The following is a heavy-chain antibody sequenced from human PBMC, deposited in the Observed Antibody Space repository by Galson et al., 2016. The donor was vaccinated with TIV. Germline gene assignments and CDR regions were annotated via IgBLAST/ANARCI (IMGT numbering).Heavy chain of an antibody. V-gene: IGHV3-53*01. D-gene: IGHD1-14*01. CDR3: ANHEQGDS. CDR1: GFTVGNNY. Sequence: SLRLSCAASGFTVGNNYMSWVRQPPGKGLEWVAAMYSGGDTVYADSVKGRFNISRDSSKNTLYLQINGLRAEDTAVYYCANHEQGDSWGQGTLVTVTS. CDR2: MYSGGDT. J-gene: IGHJ4*02.